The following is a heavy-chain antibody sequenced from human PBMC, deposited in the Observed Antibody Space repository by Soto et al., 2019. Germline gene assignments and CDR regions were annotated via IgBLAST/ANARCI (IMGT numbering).Heavy chain of an antibody. Sequence: EVQLVESGGGLVQPGRSLRLSCAASGFTFDDYAMHWVRQAPGKGLEWVSGISWNSGSIGYADSVKGRFTISRDNAKNCVYVQMYSLRAEDTALYYCAKDLGRIGGRVDIWGQGTMVTVSS. J-gene: IGHJ3*02. D-gene: IGHD3-16*01. CDR3: AKDLGRIGGRVDI. V-gene: IGHV3-9*01. CDR1: GFTFDDYA. CDR2: ISWNSGSI.